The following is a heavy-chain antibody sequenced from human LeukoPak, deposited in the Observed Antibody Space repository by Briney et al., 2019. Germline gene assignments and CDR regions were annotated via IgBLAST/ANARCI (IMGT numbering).Heavy chain of an antibody. CDR3: ARGYRYDSSGYLTNWFDP. Sequence: ASVKVSCKASGGTFSSYAISWVRQAPGQGLEWVGRIIPILGIANYAQKFQGRVPITADKSTSTAYMELSSLRSEDTAVYYCARGYRYDSSGYLTNWFDPWGQGTLVTVSS. V-gene: IGHV1-69*04. CDR2: IIPILGIA. CDR1: GGTFSSYA. J-gene: IGHJ5*02. D-gene: IGHD3-22*01.